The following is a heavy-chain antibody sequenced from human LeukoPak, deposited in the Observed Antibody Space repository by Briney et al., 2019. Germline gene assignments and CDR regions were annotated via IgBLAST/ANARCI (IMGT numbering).Heavy chain of an antibody. J-gene: IGHJ4*02. CDR2: INPSTGST. Sequence: ASVKVSCKASRYTFNSHYLHWVRQAPGQGLEWMGMINPSTGSTSYAQKFQDRVTMTRDTSTSTVYMELSRLTSEDTAMFYCARSPHILTGENFDFWGQGTLVTVSS. D-gene: IGHD3-9*01. CDR1: RYTFNSHY. CDR3: ARSPHILTGENFDF. V-gene: IGHV1-46*02.